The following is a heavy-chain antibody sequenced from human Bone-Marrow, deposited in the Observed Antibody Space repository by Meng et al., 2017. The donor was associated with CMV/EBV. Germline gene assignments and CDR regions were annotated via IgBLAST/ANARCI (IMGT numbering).Heavy chain of an antibody. CDR2: INPNDDT. D-gene: IGHD6-19*01. V-gene: IGHV1-2*02. J-gene: IGHJ4*02. CDR1: GYTVTDYY. Sequence: QVKLVQSGAEVKKPGASGKVSCKASGYTVTDYYIHWVRQAPGQWLEWMGWINPNDDTNYAQNFQGRVTMTRDMSINTVYMELSRLTSDDTAVYYCARSSGWSRFDYWGLGTLVTVSS. CDR3: ARSSGWSRFDY.